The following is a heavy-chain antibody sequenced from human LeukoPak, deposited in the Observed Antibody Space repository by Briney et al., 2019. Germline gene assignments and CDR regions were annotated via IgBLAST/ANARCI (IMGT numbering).Heavy chain of an antibody. CDR3: ANQQVATIGDAFDI. CDR2: ISGSGGST. J-gene: IGHJ3*02. CDR1: GITLSNYG. D-gene: IGHD5-12*01. V-gene: IGHV3-23*01. Sequence: KPGGSLRLSCAVSGITLSNYGMSWVRQAPGKGLEWVSAISGSGGSTYYADSVEGRFTISRDNSKNTLYLQMNSLRAEDTAVYYCANQQVATIGDAFDIWGQGTMVTVSS.